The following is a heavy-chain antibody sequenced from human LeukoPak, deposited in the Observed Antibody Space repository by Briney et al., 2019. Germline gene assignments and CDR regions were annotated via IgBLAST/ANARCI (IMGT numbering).Heavy chain of an antibody. J-gene: IGHJ4*02. D-gene: IGHD6-25*01. CDR3: TTRRQDGC. CDR1: GFTFSDAW. V-gene: IGHV3-15*01. Sequence: GGSLRLSCVGSGFTFSDAWISWVRQAPGKGLEWVGRIKSKIDGGTIDYAAPVKGRFTISRDDSRNTLYLQMNSLKTEDTAVYCCTTRRQDGCWGQGTLVTVS. CDR2: IKSKIDGGTI.